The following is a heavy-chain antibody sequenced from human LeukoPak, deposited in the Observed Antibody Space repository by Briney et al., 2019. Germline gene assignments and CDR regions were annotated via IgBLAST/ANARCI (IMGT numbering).Heavy chain of an antibody. CDR1: GYTFTSYY. V-gene: IGHV1-46*01. CDR2: INPSGGST. CDR3: ARTQGDDALDI. J-gene: IGHJ3*02. Sequence: ASVKVSCKASGYTFTSYYMHWVRQAPGEGLEWMGIINPSGGSTSYAQKFQGRVTMTRDMSTSTVYMELSSLRSEDTAVYYCARTQGDDALDIWGQGTMVTVSS. D-gene: IGHD3-16*01.